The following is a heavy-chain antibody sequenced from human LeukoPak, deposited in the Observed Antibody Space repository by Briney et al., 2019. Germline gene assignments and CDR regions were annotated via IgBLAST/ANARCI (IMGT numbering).Heavy chain of an antibody. CDR1: GFTFSDYY. D-gene: IGHD6-13*01. CDR2: ISSSGSTI. J-gene: IGHJ3*02. Sequence: GGSLRLSCAASGFTFSDYYMSWIRQAPGKGLEWVSYISSSGSTIYYADSVKGRFTISRDNAKNSLYLQMSSLRAEDTAVYYCARDRSWEAAAALDAFDIWGQGTMVTVSS. V-gene: IGHV3-11*04. CDR3: ARDRSWEAAAALDAFDI.